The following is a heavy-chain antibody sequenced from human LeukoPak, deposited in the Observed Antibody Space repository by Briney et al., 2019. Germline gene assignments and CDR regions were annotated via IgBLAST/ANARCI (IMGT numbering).Heavy chain of an antibody. Sequence: GGSLRLSCAASGFAFGSDAMNWVRQVPGKGLEWVADITGTGAVTHYADSVKGRFTISRDNSKNTLYLQMNSLRAEDTAIYYCAKGPGIAVAGIVDYWGQGTPVTVSS. CDR3: AKGPGIAVAGIVDY. J-gene: IGHJ4*02. CDR2: ITGTGAVT. V-gene: IGHV3-23*01. D-gene: IGHD6-19*01. CDR1: GFAFGSDA.